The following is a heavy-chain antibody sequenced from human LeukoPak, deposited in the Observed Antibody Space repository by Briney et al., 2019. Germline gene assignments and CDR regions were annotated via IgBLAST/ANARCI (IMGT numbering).Heavy chain of an antibody. CDR2: INPNSGGT. V-gene: IGHV1-2*02. CDR1: GGTFSSYA. CDR3: ARVPYYDLYYFDY. Sequence: ASVKVSCKASGGTFSSYAISWVRQAPGQGLEWMGWINPNSGGTNYAQEFQGRVTMTRDTSISTAYMELSRLRSDDTAVYYCARVPYYDLYYFDYWGQGTLVTVSS. D-gene: IGHD3-22*01. J-gene: IGHJ4*02.